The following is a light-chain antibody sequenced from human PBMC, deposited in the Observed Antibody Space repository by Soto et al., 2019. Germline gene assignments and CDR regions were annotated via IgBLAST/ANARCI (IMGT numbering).Light chain of an antibody. CDR1: SSNIGAGYD. CDR2: GNN. J-gene: IGLJ2*01. Sequence: QSVLTQPPSVSGAPGQRVTISCTGSSSNIGAGYDVYWYQQLPGTAPKVLIYGNNNRPSGVPDRISGSKSGTSASLAITGLQAEDEADYYCQSYDSSLSGVVFGGGTKLTVL. CDR3: QSYDSSLSGVV. V-gene: IGLV1-40*01.